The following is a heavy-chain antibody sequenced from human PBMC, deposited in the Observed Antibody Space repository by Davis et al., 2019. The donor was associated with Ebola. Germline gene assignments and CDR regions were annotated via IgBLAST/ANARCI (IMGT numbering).Heavy chain of an antibody. J-gene: IGHJ4*02. CDR3: ARGSYDSSGYYYGY. V-gene: IGHV3-11*01. D-gene: IGHD3-22*01. CDR1: EFTLSDYY. CDR2: ISSGGSTI. Sequence: GESLKISCAASEFTLSDYYMNWIRLAPGKGLEWVSYISSGGSTIYYADSVKGRFTVSRDNAKNSLYLQMHSLRAEDTAVYYCARGSYDSSGYYYGYWGQGTLVTVSS.